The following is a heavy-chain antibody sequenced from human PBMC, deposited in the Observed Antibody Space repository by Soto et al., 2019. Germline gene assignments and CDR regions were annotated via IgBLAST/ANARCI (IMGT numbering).Heavy chain of an antibody. D-gene: IGHD6-19*01. CDR3: ARDGGIAVAGKWGYYFDY. J-gene: IGHJ4*02. Sequence: ESGGGVVQPGRSLRLSCAASGFTFSSYAMHWVRQAPGKGLEWVAVISYDGSNKYYADSVKGRFTISRDNSKNTLYLQMNSLRAEDTAVYYCARDGGIAVAGKWGYYFDYWGQGTLVTVSS. V-gene: IGHV3-30-3*01. CDR1: GFTFSSYA. CDR2: ISYDGSNK.